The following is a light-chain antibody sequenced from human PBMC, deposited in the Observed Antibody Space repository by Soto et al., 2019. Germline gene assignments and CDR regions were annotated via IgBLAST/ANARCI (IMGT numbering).Light chain of an antibody. CDR3: QQYYSVPIT. V-gene: IGKV4-1*01. Sequence: DIVMTKSLDSLAVSLGERATINCKSSQNVLYSSNNKNYLAWYQQKSGQPPKLLIYWASTRESGVPDRFSGSGSGTDFTLTISSLQAEDVAVYYCQQYYSVPITFGQGTRLEIK. CDR1: QNVLYSSNNKNY. CDR2: WAS. J-gene: IGKJ5*01.